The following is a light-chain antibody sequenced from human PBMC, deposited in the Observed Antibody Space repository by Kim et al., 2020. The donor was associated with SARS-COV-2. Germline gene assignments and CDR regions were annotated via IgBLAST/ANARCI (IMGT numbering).Light chain of an antibody. CDR2: DAS. CDR3: QLRSYWPPMYP. CDR1: QSVSNY. V-gene: IGKV3-11*01. J-gene: IGKJ2*01. Sequence: EIVLTQSPATLSLSPGERATLSCRTSQSVSNYLAWYQQKPGQAPRLLIYDASNRATGIPARFSGSGSGTDFTLTISSLKPEDFAVYYCQLRSYWPPMYPFGQGTKLEI.